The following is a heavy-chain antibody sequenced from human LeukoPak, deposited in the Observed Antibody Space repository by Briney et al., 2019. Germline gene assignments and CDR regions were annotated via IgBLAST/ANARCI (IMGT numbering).Heavy chain of an antibody. V-gene: IGHV3-11*01. J-gene: IGHJ1*01. CDR2: ISSSGSTI. Sequence: AGGSLRLSCAASGFTFSDYYMSWIRQAPGKGLEWVSYISSSGSTIYYADSVKGRFTISRDNAKNSLYLQMNSLRAEDTAVYYCARDIGSSSWHEGYFQHWGQGTLVTVSS. CDR3: ARDIGSSSWHEGYFQH. D-gene: IGHD6-13*01. CDR1: GFTFSDYY.